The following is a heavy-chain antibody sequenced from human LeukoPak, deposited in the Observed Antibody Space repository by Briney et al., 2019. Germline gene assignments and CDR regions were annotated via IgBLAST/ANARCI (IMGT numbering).Heavy chain of an antibody. CDR3: ARGGVPGGFYGSFDY. CDR1: GGSISTYY. Sequence: PSETLSLTCGVSGGSISTYYWSWMRQPPGRGLEWIGYMYYSGSTNHNPSLQSRVTISVDTSKNQFSLKLNSVTAADTAVYYCARGGVPGGFYGSFDYWGQGTLVSVSS. V-gene: IGHV4-59*01. D-gene: IGHD5-12*01. J-gene: IGHJ4*02. CDR2: MYYSGST.